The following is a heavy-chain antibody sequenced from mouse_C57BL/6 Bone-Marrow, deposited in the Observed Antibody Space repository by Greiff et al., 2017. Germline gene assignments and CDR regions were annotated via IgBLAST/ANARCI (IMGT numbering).Heavy chain of an antibody. CDR2: INPYNGGT. Sequence: EVQLQQSGPVLVKPGASVKMSCKASGYTFTDYHMNWVKQSHGKSLAWIGVINPYNGGTRYNQKFKGKATLTVEKSSSTAYMELKSLTAEESAVYYGERSGKNGSSPYYVDDGGQGTTLTVSS. V-gene: IGHV1-19*01. CDR3: ERSGKNGSSPYYVDD. CDR1: GYTFTDYH. D-gene: IGHD1-1*01. J-gene: IGHJ2*01.